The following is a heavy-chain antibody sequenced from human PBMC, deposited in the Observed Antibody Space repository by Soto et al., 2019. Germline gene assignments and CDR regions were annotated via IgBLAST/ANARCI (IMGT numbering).Heavy chain of an antibody. CDR2: INHSGST. J-gene: IGHJ6*02. CDR1: GGSFSGYY. V-gene: IGHV4-34*01. Sequence: PSETLSLTCAVYGGSFSGYYWSWIRQPPGKGLEWIGEINHSGSTNYNPSLKSRVTISVDTSKNQFSLKLSSVTAADTAVYYCARGRKSYFYYYGMDVWGQGTTVTVSS. CDR3: ARGRKSYFYYYGMDV.